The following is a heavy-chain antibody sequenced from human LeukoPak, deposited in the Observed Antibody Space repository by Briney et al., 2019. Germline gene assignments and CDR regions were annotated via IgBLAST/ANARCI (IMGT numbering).Heavy chain of an antibody. J-gene: IGHJ3*02. CDR3: ARTLTYSSGWYDAFDI. D-gene: IGHD6-19*01. CDR2: IYPGDSDT. Sequence: GESLKISCKGSGYSFTSYWIGWVRQMPGKGLEWMGIIYPGDSDTRYSPSFQGRVTISADKSISTAYLQWSSLKASDTAMYYCARTLTYSSGWYDAFDIWGQGTMVTVSS. V-gene: IGHV5-51*01. CDR1: GYSFTSYW.